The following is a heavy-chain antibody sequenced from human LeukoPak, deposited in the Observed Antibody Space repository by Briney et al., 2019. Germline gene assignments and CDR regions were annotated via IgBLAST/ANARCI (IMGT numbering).Heavy chain of an antibody. V-gene: IGHV3-23*01. CDR3: AAPVVVPASAFDI. CDR1: GFTFSSYD. CDR2: ISGSDGST. D-gene: IGHD2-2*01. Sequence: GGSQRLSCAASGFTFSSYDMSWVRQAPGKGLGWVSTISGSDGSTYYADSVKGRFTISRDNSKNTLYLQMNSLRAEDTAVYYCAAPVVVPASAFDIWGQGTMVTVSS. J-gene: IGHJ3*02.